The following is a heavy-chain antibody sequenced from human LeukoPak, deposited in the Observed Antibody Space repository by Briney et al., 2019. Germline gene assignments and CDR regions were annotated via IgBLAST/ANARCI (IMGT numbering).Heavy chain of an antibody. CDR1: GGSISSCSYY. V-gene: IGHV4-61*02. Sequence: SETLSLTCTVSGGSISSCSYYWSSIRQPAGKGLEWIGRIYTSGSTNYNPSLKSRVTISVDTSKNQFSLKLSSVTAADAVLYYCAGLVCYAGSCYHDAFDIWGQGTMVTVSS. CDR2: IYTSGST. CDR3: AGLVCYAGSCYHDAFDI. D-gene: IGHD2-15*01. J-gene: IGHJ3*02.